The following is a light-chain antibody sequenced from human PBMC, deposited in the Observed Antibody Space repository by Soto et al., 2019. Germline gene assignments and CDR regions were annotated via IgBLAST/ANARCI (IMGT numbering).Light chain of an antibody. Sequence: EMVMTQSPATQSVSPGERASLSCRASQSIGGNLAWYQQKPGQAPRLLIYGASTRATGVPARFSGSGSRTDFTLTISSLQSEDFAIYYCQQYNNWPYTFGQVTKLEI. CDR2: GAS. CDR1: QSIGGN. J-gene: IGKJ2*01. CDR3: QQYNNWPYT. V-gene: IGKV3-15*01.